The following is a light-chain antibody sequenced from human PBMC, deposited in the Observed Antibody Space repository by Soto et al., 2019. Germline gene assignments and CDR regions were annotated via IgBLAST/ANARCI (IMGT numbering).Light chain of an antibody. J-gene: IGKJ2*01. Sequence: DIQMTQSPSTLSASVGDRVTITCRASQSISSWLAWYQQKPGKAPKLLIYKASSLESGVSSGFSGSGSGTEFTLTISRLRPDDFATYYCQQYNSYPYTFGQGTKLEIK. CDR1: QSISSW. V-gene: IGKV1-5*03. CDR3: QQYNSYPYT. CDR2: KAS.